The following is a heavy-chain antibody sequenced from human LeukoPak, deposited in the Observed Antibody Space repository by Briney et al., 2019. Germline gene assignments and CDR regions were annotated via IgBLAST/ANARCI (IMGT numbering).Heavy chain of an antibody. D-gene: IGHD2-2*02. CDR2: IYYSGST. CDR1: GGSISSGGYY. Sequence: SETLSLTCTVSGGSISSGGYYWSWIRQHPGKGLEWIGYIYYSGSTYYNPSLKSRVTISVDTSKNQFSLKLSSVTAADTAVYYCARLIGYCSSTSCHTPLYNWFDPWGQGTLVTVSS. V-gene: IGHV4-31*03. CDR3: ARLIGYCSSTSCHTPLYNWFDP. J-gene: IGHJ5*02.